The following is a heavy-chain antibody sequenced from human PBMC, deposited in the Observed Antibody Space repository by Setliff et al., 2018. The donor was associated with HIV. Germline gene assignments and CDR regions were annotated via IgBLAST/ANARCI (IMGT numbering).Heavy chain of an antibody. V-gene: IGHV4-39*07. CDR3: ARGWGDNSFDS. D-gene: IGHD1-26*01. Sequence: SETLSLTCVLSGGVSISSNYYFWGWIRQPPGKGLEWIGSIHYSGGPYYNPSLKSRVAISMDTSKNQFSLKLTSVTAADTAVYYCARGWGDNSFDSWGQGTLVTVSS. CDR2: IHYSGGP. J-gene: IGHJ5*01. CDR1: GGVSISSNYYF.